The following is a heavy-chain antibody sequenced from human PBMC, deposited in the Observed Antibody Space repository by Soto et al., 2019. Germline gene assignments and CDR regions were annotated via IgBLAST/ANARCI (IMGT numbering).Heavy chain of an antibody. J-gene: IGHJ3*02. CDR2: IYYSGNT. V-gene: IGHV4-31*02. Sequence: QVRLQEWGPGLVKPSQTLSLKCSVSGGSITTGGRYWSWIRQLPGQGLEGIGDIYYSGNTYYNATLNSRVAISVEAAKIQFSLKLSSVTAADTSVYYCAQALVFTGGDGFDIWGQGRLVTVSS. D-gene: IGHD1-1*01. CDR3: AQALVFTGGDGFDI. CDR1: GGSITTGGRY.